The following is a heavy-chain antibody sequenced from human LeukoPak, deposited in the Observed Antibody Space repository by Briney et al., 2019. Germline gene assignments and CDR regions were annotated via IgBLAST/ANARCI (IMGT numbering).Heavy chain of an antibody. V-gene: IGHV3-43*01. Sequence: GGSLGLSCGASGFTFDDYTMHWVRQAPGKGLEWVSVISWDGATTYYSGSVKGRFTISRDNSKSSLYLQMNSLKTEDTALYYCAKADHRGNGYNYDYWGRGTMVTVSS. CDR1: GFTFDDYT. CDR2: ISWDGATT. D-gene: IGHD5-24*01. J-gene: IGHJ4*02. CDR3: AKADHRGNGYNYDY.